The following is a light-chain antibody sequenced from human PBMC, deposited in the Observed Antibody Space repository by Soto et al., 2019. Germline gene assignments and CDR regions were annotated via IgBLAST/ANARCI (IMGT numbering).Light chain of an antibody. CDR1: QSVSSN. CDR2: GAS. Sequence: EIVMTQSPATLSVSPGERATLSCRASQSVSSNLAWYQQKPGQAPRLLIYGASTRATGIPARFSGSGSGTEFTLTISRLPSEDFAVYYCQQYNNWPAITFGQGTRLEMK. J-gene: IGKJ5*01. CDR3: QQYNNWPAIT. V-gene: IGKV3-15*01.